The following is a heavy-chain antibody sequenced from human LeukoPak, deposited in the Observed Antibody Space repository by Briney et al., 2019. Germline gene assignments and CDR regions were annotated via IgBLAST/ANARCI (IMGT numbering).Heavy chain of an antibody. CDR1: GFTLSNYG. D-gene: IGHD5-18*01. CDR2: ISYDGSNK. Sequence: GGSLRLSCAASGFTLSNYGMHWVRQAPGKGLEWVAVISYDGSNKYYAGSVKGRFTISRDNSKNTLYLQMNSLRAEDTAVYYCAKGLDTPMVTSFDYWGQGTLVTVSS. J-gene: IGHJ4*02. V-gene: IGHV3-30*18. CDR3: AKGLDTPMVTSFDY.